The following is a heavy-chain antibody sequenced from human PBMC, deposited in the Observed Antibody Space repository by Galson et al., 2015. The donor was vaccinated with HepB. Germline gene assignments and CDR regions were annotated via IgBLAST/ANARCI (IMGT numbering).Heavy chain of an antibody. V-gene: IGHV3-7*03. J-gene: IGHJ4*02. CDR3: ARDRSLWYVEVDY. Sequence: RLSCAASGFTFSSFWMSWVRQAPGKVLEWVANIKQDGSEKNYVDSVKGRFTISRDNAKNSLYLQMNSLRAEDTAVYYCARDRSLWYVEVDYWGQGTLVTVSS. CDR1: GFTFSSFW. D-gene: IGHD6-13*01. CDR2: IKQDGSEK.